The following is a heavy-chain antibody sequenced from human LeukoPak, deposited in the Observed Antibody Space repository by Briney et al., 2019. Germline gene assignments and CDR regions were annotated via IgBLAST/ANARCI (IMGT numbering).Heavy chain of an antibody. CDR2: ISSTSSYI. J-gene: IGHJ5*02. Sequence: GGSLRLSCAASGFIFSGYTMNWVRQAPGRGPEWVSSISSTSSYINYADSVRGRFTIPRDDAKSSLYLQMNTLRVEDTAVYYCAREGITTIVSNWFDPWGQGTLVTVSS. CDR3: AREGITTIVSNWFDP. D-gene: IGHD3-22*01. V-gene: IGHV3-21*01. CDR1: GFIFSGYT.